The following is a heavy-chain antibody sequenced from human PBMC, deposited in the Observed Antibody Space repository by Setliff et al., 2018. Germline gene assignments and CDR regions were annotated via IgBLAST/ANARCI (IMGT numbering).Heavy chain of an antibody. Sequence: PSETLSLTCAVYGGSFSGYYWGWIRQPPGKGLEWIGCVYYSGNTYYSPSLKSRVTMSVDTSKNQFSLKLSSVTAADTAVYYCARKGISALSGAFDMWGQGTMVTVSS. V-gene: IGHV4-34*01. CDR1: GGSFSGYY. D-gene: IGHD1-26*01. J-gene: IGHJ3*02. CDR3: ARKGISALSGAFDM. CDR2: VYYSGNT.